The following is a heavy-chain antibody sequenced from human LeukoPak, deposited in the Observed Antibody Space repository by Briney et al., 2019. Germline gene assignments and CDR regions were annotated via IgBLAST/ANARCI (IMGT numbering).Heavy chain of an antibody. CDR1: GGSISSSAYY. CDR2: IYYTGST. Sequence: SETLSLTCTVSGGSISSSAYYWGWIRQPPGKGLEWIGSIYYTGSTYYNPSLKARVTISVDTSKNQFSLKLSSVTAADTAVYYCARHTALGSPLHYWGQGTLVTVSS. J-gene: IGHJ4*02. D-gene: IGHD5-18*01. CDR3: ARHTALGSPLHY. V-gene: IGHV4-39*01.